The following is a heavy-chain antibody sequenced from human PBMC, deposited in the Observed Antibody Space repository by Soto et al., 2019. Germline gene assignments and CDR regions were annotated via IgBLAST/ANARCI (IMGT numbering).Heavy chain of an antibody. CDR2: ISSSSSYI. CDR3: ARSFSHSSSPGVFDY. J-gene: IGHJ4*02. CDR1: GFTFSSYS. Sequence: GGSLRLSCAASGFTFSSYSMNWVRQAPGKGLEWVSSISSSSSYIYYADSVKGRFTISRDNAKNSLYLQMNSLRAEDTAVYYCARSFSHSSSPGVFDYWGQGTLVTVSS. D-gene: IGHD6-6*01. V-gene: IGHV3-21*01.